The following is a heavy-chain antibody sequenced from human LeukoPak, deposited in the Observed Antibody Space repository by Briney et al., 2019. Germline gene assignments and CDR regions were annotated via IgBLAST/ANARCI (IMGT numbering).Heavy chain of an antibody. V-gene: IGHV4-31*03. Sequence: SQTLSLTCTVSGGSISSGGYYWSWIRQHPGKGLEWIGYIYYSGSTYYNPSLKSRVTISVDTSKNQFSLKLSSVTAADTAVYYCARGLPFFDWSPVDYWGQGTLVTVSS. CDR2: IYYSGST. D-gene: IGHD3-9*01. J-gene: IGHJ4*02. CDR3: ARGLPFFDWSPVDY. CDR1: GGSISSGGYY.